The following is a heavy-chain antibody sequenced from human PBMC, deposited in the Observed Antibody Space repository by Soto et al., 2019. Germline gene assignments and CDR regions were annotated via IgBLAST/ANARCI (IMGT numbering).Heavy chain of an antibody. CDR2: ISYDGSNK. Sequence: GGSLRLSCAASGFTFSSYAMHWVRQAPGKGLEWEAVISYDGSNKYYADYVKGRFTISRDNSKNTLYLQMNSLRAEDTAVYYFARVSSLPYYYDKGEYFDYWGQGTLVTVSS. CDR3: ARVSSLPYYYDKGEYFDY. D-gene: IGHD3-22*01. J-gene: IGHJ4*02. CDR1: GFTFSSYA. V-gene: IGHV3-30-3*01.